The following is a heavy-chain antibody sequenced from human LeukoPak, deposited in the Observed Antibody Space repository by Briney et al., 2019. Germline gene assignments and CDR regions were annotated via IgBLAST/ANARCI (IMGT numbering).Heavy chain of an antibody. V-gene: IGHV3-30*02. CDR2: IRYDGSNK. CDR3: AKDSSLVAGTPRYFDY. Sequence: GGSLRPSCAASGFTFSSYGMHWVRQAPGKGLEWVAFIRYDGSNKYYADSVKGRFTISRDNSKNTLYLQMNSLRAEDTAVYYCAKDSSLVAGTPRYFDYWGQGTLVTVSS. D-gene: IGHD6-19*01. CDR1: GFTFSSYG. J-gene: IGHJ4*02.